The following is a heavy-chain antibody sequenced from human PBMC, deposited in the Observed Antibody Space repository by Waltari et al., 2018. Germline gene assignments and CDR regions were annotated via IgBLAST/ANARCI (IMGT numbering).Heavy chain of an antibody. CDR2: ISYDGSNK. V-gene: IGHV3-30-3*01. CDR3: AREGSGWGPFDY. D-gene: IGHD6-19*01. CDR1: GFTFSSYA. Sequence: QVQLVESGGGVVQPGRSLRLSCAASGFTFSSYAMHWVRQAPGKGLEWVAVISYDGSNKYYADSVKGRFTIARDNSKNTLYLQMNSLRAEDTAVYYCAREGSGWGPFDYWGQGTLVTVSS. J-gene: IGHJ4*02.